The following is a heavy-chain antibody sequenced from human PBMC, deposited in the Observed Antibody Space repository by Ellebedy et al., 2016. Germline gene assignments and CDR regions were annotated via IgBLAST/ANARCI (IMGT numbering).Heavy chain of an antibody. V-gene: IGHV1-18*01. Sequence: ASVKVSCKASGYTFISYGISWVRQAPGQGLEWMGWISAYNNNTNYAQKFQGRVTMITDTSTSIAYMELRSLRSYDTAVYYCARDLRQLWLLMAPFDYWGQGTLVTVSS. D-gene: IGHD5-18*01. CDR2: ISAYNNNT. J-gene: IGHJ4*02. CDR1: GYTFISYG. CDR3: ARDLRQLWLLMAPFDY.